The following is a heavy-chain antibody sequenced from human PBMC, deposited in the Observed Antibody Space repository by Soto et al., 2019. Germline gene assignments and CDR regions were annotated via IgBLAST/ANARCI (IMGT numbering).Heavy chain of an antibody. J-gene: IGHJ3*02. CDR2: IYHSGST. D-gene: IGHD6-19*01. CDR3: AGVAVTGAFDAFDI. CDR1: GGSISSSNW. V-gene: IGHV4-4*02. Sequence: QVQLQESGPGLVKPSGTLSLTCAVSGGSISSSNWWTWVRQPPGKGLEWIGEIYHSGSTNYNPSLKRRVTISVDKSKNQLSLKMSSVTAADTAVYYCAGVAVTGAFDAFDIWGQGTIVTVSS.